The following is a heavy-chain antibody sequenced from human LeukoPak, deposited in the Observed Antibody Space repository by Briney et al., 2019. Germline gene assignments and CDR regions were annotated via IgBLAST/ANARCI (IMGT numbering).Heavy chain of an antibody. J-gene: IGHJ3*02. Sequence: GSSVKVSCQASGGTFSSYAISWVRQAPGQGLEWMGGIIHICGTANYAQKFQGRVTITADESTSTAYMELSSLRSEDTAVYYCARLGDHSSGWYDGVSATKNVRAFDIWGQGTMVTVSS. V-gene: IGHV1-69*01. CDR2: IIHICGTA. CDR1: GGTFSSYA. CDR3: ARLGDHSSGWYDGVSATKNVRAFDI. D-gene: IGHD6-19*01.